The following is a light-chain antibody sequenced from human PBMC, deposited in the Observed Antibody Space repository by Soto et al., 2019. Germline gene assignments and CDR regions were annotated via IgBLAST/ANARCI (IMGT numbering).Light chain of an antibody. CDR3: QQYQPWT. CDR1: QTISRW. V-gene: IGKV1-5*03. CDR2: SAS. J-gene: IGKJ1*01. Sequence: DIQMTQSPLTLSASVGDRVTITCRASQTISRWLAWYQQKPGKAPKLLIYSASSLESGVPSRFSGSGSGTEFTLTISRLQADDSATYYCQQYQPWTFGQGTKVEIK.